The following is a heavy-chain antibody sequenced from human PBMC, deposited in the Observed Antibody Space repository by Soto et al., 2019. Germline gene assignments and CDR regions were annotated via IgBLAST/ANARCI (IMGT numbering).Heavy chain of an antibody. CDR3: ARVQRDYYYYGMDV. J-gene: IGHJ6*02. V-gene: IGHV4-39*01. Sequence: PSETLSLTCTVSGGSISSSSYYWGWIRQPPGKGLEWIGSIYYSGSTYYNPSLKSRVTISVDTFKNQFSLKLSSVTAADTAVYYCARVQRDYYYYGMDVWGQGATVTVSS. CDR2: IYYSGST. CDR1: GGSISSSSYY.